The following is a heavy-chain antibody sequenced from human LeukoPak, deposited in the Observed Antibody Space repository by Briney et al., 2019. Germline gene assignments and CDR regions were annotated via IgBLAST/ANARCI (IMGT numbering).Heavy chain of an antibody. CDR1: GFTFSSYD. V-gene: IGHV3-30-3*01. D-gene: IGHD6-6*01. CDR3: ARAGSSFNYYYYYGMDV. CDR2: ISYDGSNK. Sequence: PGRSLRLSCAASGFTFSSYDMHWVRQAPGKGMEWVAVISYDGSNKYYADSVKGRFTISRDNSKNTLYLQMNSLRAEDTAVYYCARAGSSFNYYYYYGMDVWGQGTTVTVSS. J-gene: IGHJ6*02.